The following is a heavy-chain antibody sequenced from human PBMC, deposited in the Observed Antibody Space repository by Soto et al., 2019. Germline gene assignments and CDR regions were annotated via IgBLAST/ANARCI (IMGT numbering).Heavy chain of an antibody. CDR3: ARHGHRPISLGGSINTKKKWFDP. D-gene: IGHD2-2*01. V-gene: IGHV1-2*02. CDR1: GYSFTGYY. J-gene: IGHJ5*02. CDR2: INPNSGGT. Sequence: ASVKVSCKSSGYSFTGYYMHWVRQAPGQGLEWMGWINPNSGGTNYAQKFQGRVTMTRDTSISTAYMELSRLRSDDTAVYYCARHGHRPISLGGSINTKKKWFDPWGQGPLVIVSS.